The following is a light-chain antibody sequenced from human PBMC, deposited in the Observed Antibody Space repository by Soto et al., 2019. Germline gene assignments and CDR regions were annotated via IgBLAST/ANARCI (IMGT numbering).Light chain of an antibody. CDR1: QNVRSY. J-gene: IGKJ5*01. CDR3: QQRSNWPLIT. Sequence: EIVLTQSPATLSLSPGERATLSCRASQNVRSYLAWYQQKPGQAPRLLIYDASNRATGIPARFSGSGSGTDFTLTISSLEPEDFAVYYCQQRSNWPLITFGQGTRREIK. CDR2: DAS. V-gene: IGKV3-11*01.